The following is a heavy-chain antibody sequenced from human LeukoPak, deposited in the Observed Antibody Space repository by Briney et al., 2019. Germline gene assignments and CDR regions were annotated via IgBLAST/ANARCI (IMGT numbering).Heavy chain of an antibody. CDR2: INHSGST. J-gene: IGHJ6*03. D-gene: IGHD6-13*01. V-gene: IGHV4-34*01. Sequence: SETLSLTCAVYGGSFSGYYWSWIRQPPGKGLEWIGEINHSGSTNYNPSLKSRVTISVDTSKNQFSLKLSSVTAADTAVYYCARDDLHLVRRLGGTTEYYYYYMDVWGKGTTVTVSS. CDR1: GGSFSGYY. CDR3: ARDDLHLVRRLGGTTEYYYYYMDV.